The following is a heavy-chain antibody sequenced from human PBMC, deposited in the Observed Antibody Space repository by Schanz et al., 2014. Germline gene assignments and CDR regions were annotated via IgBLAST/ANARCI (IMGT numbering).Heavy chain of an antibody. V-gene: IGHV1-18*01. J-gene: IGHJ5*02. D-gene: IGHD2-15*01. Sequence: QVHLVQSGAEVKKPGSSVKVSCKASGGTFSSDTFSWVRQAPGQGLEWMGWITAYNGDTNYALKLQGRVTMTTDTSTSTAYMELRSLRSDDTAVYYCARGRGCTGGSCYSWFDLWGQGTLVIVSS. CDR2: ITAYNGDT. CDR3: ARGRGCTGGSCYSWFDL. CDR1: GGTFSSDT.